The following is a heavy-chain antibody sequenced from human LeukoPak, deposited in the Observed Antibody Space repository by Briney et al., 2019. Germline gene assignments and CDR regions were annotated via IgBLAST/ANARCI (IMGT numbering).Heavy chain of an antibody. V-gene: IGHV3-7*01. J-gene: IGHJ3*01. CDR2: IKQDGSER. CDR3: ARDPLAGLYAFDV. Sequence: GGSLRLSCAASGFTFSNFWMGWVRQAPGKGLGWVASIKQDGSERYYVDSVKGRFTISRDNAKNSLFLQMNSLRAEDTAVYYCARDPLAGLYAFDVWGQGTMVIVSS. CDR1: GFTFSNFW. D-gene: IGHD6-19*01.